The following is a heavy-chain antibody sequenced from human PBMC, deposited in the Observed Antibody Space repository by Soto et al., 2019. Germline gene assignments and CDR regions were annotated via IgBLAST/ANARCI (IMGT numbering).Heavy chain of an antibody. V-gene: IGHV3-21*06. CDR1: GFTFSSYS. J-gene: IGHJ4*02. Sequence: GGSLRLSCAASGFTFSSYSMNWVRQAPGKGLVWFSSISSSSSYIYYADSVKGRFTISRDNAKNSLYLQMNSLRAEDTAVYYCARDYYYDSSGYYAGFDYWGQGTLVTVSS. D-gene: IGHD3-22*01. CDR2: ISSSSSYI. CDR3: ARDYYYDSSGYYAGFDY.